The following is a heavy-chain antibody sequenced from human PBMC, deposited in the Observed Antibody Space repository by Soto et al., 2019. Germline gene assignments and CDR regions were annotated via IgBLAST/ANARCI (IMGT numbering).Heavy chain of an antibody. J-gene: IGHJ4*02. CDR1: GLTFSNYA. CDR3: AKDRGGTYSPRHFDY. V-gene: IGHV3-23*01. CDR2: ISRSGGGT. D-gene: IGHD1-26*01. Sequence: EMQLLESGGGLVQPGGSLRLSCAASGLTFSNYAMTWVRQAPGKGLEWVSTISRSGGGTYYADSVKGRFTISRDNFRNTLYLQMNSLRAEDTAGYYCAKDRGGTYSPRHFDYWGQGTLVTVSS.